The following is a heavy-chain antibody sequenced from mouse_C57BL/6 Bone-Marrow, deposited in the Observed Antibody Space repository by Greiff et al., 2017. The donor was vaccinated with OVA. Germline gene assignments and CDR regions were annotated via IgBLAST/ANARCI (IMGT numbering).Heavy chain of an antibody. V-gene: IGHV2-2*01. CDR2: IWSGGST. D-gene: IGHD2-4*01. J-gene: IGHJ3*01. CDR3: ARGGITTKKKSWFAY. Sequence: VKLVESGPGLVQPSQSLSITCTVSGFSLTSYGVHWVRQSPGKGLEWLGVIWSGGSTDYNAAFISRLSISKDNSKSQVFFKMNSLQADDTAIYYCARGGITTKKKSWFAYWGQGTLVTVSA. CDR1: GFSLTSYG.